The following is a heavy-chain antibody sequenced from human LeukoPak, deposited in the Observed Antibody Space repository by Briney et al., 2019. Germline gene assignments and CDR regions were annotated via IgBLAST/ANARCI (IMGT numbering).Heavy chain of an antibody. CDR1: GYTFTSYD. J-gene: IGHJ6*02. CDR2: MNPNSGNT. V-gene: IGHV1-8*01. D-gene: IGHD3-9*01. CDR3: ARDREPHYDILTGYLPFGMDV. Sequence: ASVKVSCKASGYTFTSYDINWVRQVTGQGLEWMGWMNPNSGNTGYAQKFQGRVTMTRNTSISTAYMELSSLRSEDTAVYYCARDREPHYDILTGYLPFGMDVWGQGTTVTVSS.